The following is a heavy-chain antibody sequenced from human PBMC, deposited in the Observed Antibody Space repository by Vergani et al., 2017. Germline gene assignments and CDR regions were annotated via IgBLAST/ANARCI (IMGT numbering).Heavy chain of an antibody. J-gene: IGHJ4*02. Sequence: QVQLVESGGGLVKPGGSLRLSCAASGFTFSDYYMSWIRQAPGKGLEWVSYISSSSSYTNYADSVKGRFTISRDNAKNSLYLQMNSLRAGDTAVYYCARTSSSWHKYFDYWGQGTLVTVSS. D-gene: IGHD6-13*01. CDR2: ISSSSSYT. CDR1: GFTFSDYY. V-gene: IGHV3-11*05. CDR3: ARTSSSWHKYFDY.